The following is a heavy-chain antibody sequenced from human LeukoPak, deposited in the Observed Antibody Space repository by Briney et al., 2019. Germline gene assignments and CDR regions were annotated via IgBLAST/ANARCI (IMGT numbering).Heavy chain of an antibody. CDR3: TRDQYSSGWYDILFDY. D-gene: IGHD6-19*01. CDR1: GFTFGDYA. V-gene: IGHV3-49*03. CDR2: IRSKIYGGTT. Sequence: GGSLRLSCTASGFTFGDYAMSWFRQAPGKGLEWVGFIRSKIYGGTTEYAGSVKGRFTISRDDSKSIAYLQMNSLKTEDTAVYYCTRDQYSSGWYDILFDYWGQGTLVTVSS. J-gene: IGHJ4*02.